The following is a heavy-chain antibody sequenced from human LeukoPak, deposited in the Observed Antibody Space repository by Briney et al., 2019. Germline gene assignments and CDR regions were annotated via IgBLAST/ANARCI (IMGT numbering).Heavy chain of an antibody. D-gene: IGHD4-17*01. J-gene: IGHJ6*02. V-gene: IGHV3-23*01. Sequence: GGSLRLSCAASGFTFSSCAMSWVGQAPGKGLEWVSGISDSGVTTYHADSVKGRFTISRDNSKNTLYLQMNSLRAEDTALYYCAKSRGQYGDYLFYYYGMDVWGQGTTVTVSS. CDR2: ISDSGVTT. CDR1: GFTFSSCA. CDR3: AKSRGQYGDYLFYYYGMDV.